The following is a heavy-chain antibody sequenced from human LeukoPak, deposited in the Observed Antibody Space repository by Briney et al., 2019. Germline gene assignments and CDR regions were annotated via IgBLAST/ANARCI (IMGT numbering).Heavy chain of an antibody. D-gene: IGHD1-26*01. J-gene: IGHJ4*02. CDR2: ISGSGGST. CDR3: ARDLGDGSYGVPFDY. CDR1: GFTFSNYA. V-gene: IGHV3-23*01. Sequence: GGSLRLSCAASGFTFSNYAMTWVRQAPGKGLQWVSAISGSGGSTYYADSVKGRSTISKDTSKNTLYLQMNSLRVEDTAVYYCARDLGDGSYGVPFDYWGQGTLVTVSS.